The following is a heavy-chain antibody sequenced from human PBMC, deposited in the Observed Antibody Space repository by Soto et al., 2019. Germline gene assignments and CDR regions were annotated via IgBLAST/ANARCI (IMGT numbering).Heavy chain of an antibody. D-gene: IGHD3-10*01. CDR2: IWYDGSNK. Sequence: QVQLVESGGGVVQPGRSLRLSCAASGFTFSSYGMHWVRQAPGKGLEWVAVIWYDGSNKYYADSVKGRFTISRDNSKNTLYLQRNSLRAEDTAVYYCARGSGSYYYYYYYMDVWGKGTKVTVSS. V-gene: IGHV3-33*01. J-gene: IGHJ6*03. CDR1: GFTFSSYG. CDR3: ARGSGSYYYYYYYMDV.